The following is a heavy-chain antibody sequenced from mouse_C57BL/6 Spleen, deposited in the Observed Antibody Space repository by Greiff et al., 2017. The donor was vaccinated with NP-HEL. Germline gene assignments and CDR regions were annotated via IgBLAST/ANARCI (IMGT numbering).Heavy chain of an antibody. CDR2: ISGGGGNT. J-gene: IGHJ2*01. CDR1: GFTFSSYT. D-gene: IGHD1-1*01. V-gene: IGHV5-9*01. CDR3: ARTDSSRFITTVVAPFDY. Sequence: EVKVVESGGGLVKPGGSLKLSCAASGFTFSSYTMSWVRQTPEKRLEWVATISGGGGNTYYPDSVKGRFTISRDNAKNTLYLQMSSLRSEDTALYYCARTDSSRFITTVVAPFDYWGQGTTLTVSS.